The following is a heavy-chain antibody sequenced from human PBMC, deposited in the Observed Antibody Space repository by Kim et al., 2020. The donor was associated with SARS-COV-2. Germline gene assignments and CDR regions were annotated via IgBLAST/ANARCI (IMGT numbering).Heavy chain of an antibody. D-gene: IGHD4-17*01. V-gene: IGHV3-20*03. CDR3: AKSRTDGDYYAFDI. J-gene: IGHJ3*02. Sequence: ADSVKGRFTISRDNAKNSLYLQMNSLRAEDTALYYCAKSRTDGDYYAFDIWGQGTMVTVS.